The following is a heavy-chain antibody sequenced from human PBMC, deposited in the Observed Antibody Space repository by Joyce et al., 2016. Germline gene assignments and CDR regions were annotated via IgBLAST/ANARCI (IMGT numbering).Heavy chain of an antibody. CDR1: GGSIITSTYY. CDR3: ATWRGSFPFFDY. Sequence: QLQLQESGPGLVKPSETLSLTCTVSGGSIITSTYYWGWIRQPPGKGLECIGSIYYSGSTYYNPSLKSRVTISVDTSKNQFSLKLTSLIAADTAVFYCATWRGSFPFFDYWGQGTLVTVSS. V-gene: IGHV4-39*07. J-gene: IGHJ4*02. CDR2: IYYSGST. D-gene: IGHD1-26*01.